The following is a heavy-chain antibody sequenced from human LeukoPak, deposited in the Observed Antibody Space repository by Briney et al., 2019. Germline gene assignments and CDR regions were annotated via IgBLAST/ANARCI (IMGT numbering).Heavy chain of an antibody. CDR3: AKYDNSWTYFDS. Sequence: GGSLRLSCAASGFTVSSNYMSWVRQAPGKGLDWVSIISHSGDNTYHADSVKGRFTISRDNSNNTLYLQMNSLRAEDTAIYYCAKYDNSWTYFDSWGQGTLVTVSS. J-gene: IGHJ4*02. D-gene: IGHD6-13*01. CDR1: GFTVSSNY. V-gene: IGHV3-53*01. CDR2: ISHSGDNT.